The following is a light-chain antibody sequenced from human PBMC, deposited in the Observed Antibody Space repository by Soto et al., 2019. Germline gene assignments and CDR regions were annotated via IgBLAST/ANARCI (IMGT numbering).Light chain of an antibody. CDR3: SSYTSSSTL. CDR2: EVS. CDR1: SSDVGGYNY. V-gene: IGLV2-14*01. J-gene: IGLJ1*01. Sequence: ALTQPASVSGSPGQSITISCTGTSSDVGGYNYVSWYQQHPGKAPKLMIYEVSNRPSGVSNRFSGSKSGNTASLTISGLQAEDETDYYYSSYTSSSTLFGTGTKV.